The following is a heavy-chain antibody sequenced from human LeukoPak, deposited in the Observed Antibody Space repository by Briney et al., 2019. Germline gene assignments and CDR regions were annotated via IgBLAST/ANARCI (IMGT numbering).Heavy chain of an antibody. D-gene: IGHD3/OR15-3a*01. J-gene: IGHJ4*02. V-gene: IGHV3-30*18. CDR1: EFTFSSYA. Sequence: PWRSLTLSCAASEFTFSSYAMHWVRQAPGKGLEWVALVSYDGSDKYYADSVKGRFTISRDNSKDTLYLQMNSLRGEDTAVYYCAKAHLLDWLLPFDYWGQGTLVTVSS. CDR3: AKAHLLDWLLPFDY. CDR2: VSYDGSDK.